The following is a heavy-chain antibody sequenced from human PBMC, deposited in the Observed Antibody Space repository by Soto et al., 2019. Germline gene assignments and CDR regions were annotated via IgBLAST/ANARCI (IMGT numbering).Heavy chain of an antibody. CDR2: ISYDGSNK. CDR3: AKDRRPNYYYGMDV. D-gene: IGHD6-25*01. CDR1: GFTFSSYG. J-gene: IGHJ6*02. Sequence: QVQLVESGGGVVQPGRSLRLSCAASGFTFSSYGMHWVRQAPGKGLEWVAVISYDGSNKYYADSVKGRLTISRDNSKNTLDLQMHSLRAEDTAVYYCAKDRRPNYYYGMDVWGQGTTVTVSS. V-gene: IGHV3-30*18.